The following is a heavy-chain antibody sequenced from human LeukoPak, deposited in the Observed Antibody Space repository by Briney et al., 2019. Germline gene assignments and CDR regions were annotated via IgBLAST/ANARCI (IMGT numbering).Heavy chain of an antibody. D-gene: IGHD6-19*01. J-gene: IGHJ4*02. V-gene: IGHV4-34*01. CDR3: AGPGVAAFDY. CDR2: INHTGNT. Sequence: KASETLSLTCAVSGGSFGGYYWSWIRQPPGRGLEWLGEINHTGNTNYNPSLKSRVTISIDTSKSQFSLKLRSVTAADTAVYYCAGPGVAAFDYWGQGTLVTVSS. CDR1: GGSFGGYY.